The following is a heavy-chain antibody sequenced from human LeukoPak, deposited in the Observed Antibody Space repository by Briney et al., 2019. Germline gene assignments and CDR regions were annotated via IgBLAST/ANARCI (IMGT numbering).Heavy chain of an antibody. D-gene: IGHD5-18*01. V-gene: IGHV1-18*01. CDR3: ARDRGPGMVTHFDY. J-gene: IGHJ4*02. CDR1: GYTFTSYG. Sequence: ASVKVSCKTSGYTFTSYGISWVRQAPGQGLEWMGWISIYNGNTNYAQKFKGRVTMSTDTTTGTAYMELKSLRFDDTAVYYCARDRGPGMVTHFDYWGQGTLVTVSS. CDR2: ISIYNGNT.